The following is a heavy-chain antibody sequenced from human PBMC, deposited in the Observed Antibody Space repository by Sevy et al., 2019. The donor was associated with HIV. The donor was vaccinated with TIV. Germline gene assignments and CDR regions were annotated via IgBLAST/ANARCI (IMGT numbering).Heavy chain of an antibody. J-gene: IGHJ3*02. V-gene: IGHV4-38-2*02. CDR3: ARVDRGAGWYKGLGAFDI. CDR1: GYSISSGYY. D-gene: IGHD6-19*01. Sequence: SETLSLTCTVSGYSISSGYYWGWIRQPPGKGLEWIGSIYHSGSTYYNPSLKSRVTISVDTSKNQFSLKLSSVTAADTAVYYCARVDRGAGWYKGLGAFDIWGQGTMVTVSS. CDR2: IYHSGST.